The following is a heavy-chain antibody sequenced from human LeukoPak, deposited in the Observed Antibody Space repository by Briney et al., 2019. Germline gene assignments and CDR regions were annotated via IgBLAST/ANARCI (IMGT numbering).Heavy chain of an antibody. V-gene: IGHV3-53*01. D-gene: IGHD3-22*01. CDR1: GFTVSTNY. CDR3: ARGSYYASSGYFDY. J-gene: IGHJ4*02. Sequence: GGSLRLSCAASGFTVSTNYMNRVRQAPGKRLEWVSVIYSGGSTYYADSVKGRFTISRDNSKNTLYLQMNSLRAEDTAVYYCARGSYYASSGYFDYWGQGTLVTVSS. CDR2: IYSGGST.